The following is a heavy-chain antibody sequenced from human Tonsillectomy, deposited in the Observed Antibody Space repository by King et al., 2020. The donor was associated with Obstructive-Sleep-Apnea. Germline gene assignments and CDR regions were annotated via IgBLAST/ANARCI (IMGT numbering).Heavy chain of an antibody. D-gene: IGHD2-21*02. CDR1: GFTFSRHA. CDR3: AKEATAKYCGGDCPIDY. Sequence: QLVQSGGGLVQPGGSLRLSCAASGFTFSRHAMSWVRQAPGKGLEWVSALSGSGCSNIYAGSLKGRFNIPRDNSKNTLYLQMNSLRAEDTAVYYCAKEATAKYCGGDCPIDYWGQGTLVTVSS. CDR2: LSGSGCSN. J-gene: IGHJ4*02. V-gene: IGHV3-23*04.